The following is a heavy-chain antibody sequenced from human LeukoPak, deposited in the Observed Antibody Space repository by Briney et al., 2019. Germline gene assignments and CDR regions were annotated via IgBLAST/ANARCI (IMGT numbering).Heavy chain of an antibody. CDR2: ISGSGGST. D-gene: IGHD5-18*01. V-gene: IGHV3-23*01. CDR1: GFTFSSYA. CDR3: AKGMWEVKGTAMVLDY. J-gene: IGHJ4*02. Sequence: PGGSLRLSCAASGFTFSSYAMSWVRQAPGKGLEWVSAISGSGGSTYYADSVKGRFTISRDNSKNTLYLQMNSLRAEDTAVYYCAKGMWEVKGTAMVLDYWGQGTLVTVSS.